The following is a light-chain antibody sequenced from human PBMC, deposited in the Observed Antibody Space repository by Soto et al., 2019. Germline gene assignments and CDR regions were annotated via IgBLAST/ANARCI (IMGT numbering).Light chain of an antibody. Sequence: EIVLTQSPGTLSLSPGERATLSCRASQSVSSTYLAWYQQKPGQAPRPLIYGASSRATGIPDRFSGSGSGTDFTLTISRLEPEDFAVYYCQQYGSSGTFGQGTKVDI. J-gene: IGKJ1*01. CDR3: QQYGSSGT. CDR1: QSVSSTY. V-gene: IGKV3-20*01. CDR2: GAS.